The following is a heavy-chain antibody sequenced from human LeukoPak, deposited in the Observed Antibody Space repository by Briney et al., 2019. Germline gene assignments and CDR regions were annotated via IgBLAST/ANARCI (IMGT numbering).Heavy chain of an antibody. Sequence: ASVKVSCKASGYTFTSYGISWVRQAPGQGLEWMGWISAYNGNTNYAQKLQGRVTMTTDTSTSTAYMELRSLRSDDTAVYYCARVWNGVIWASYYYYYGMDVWGQGTTVTVSS. V-gene: IGHV1-18*01. D-gene: IGHD1-1*01. J-gene: IGHJ6*01. CDR2: ISAYNGNT. CDR3: ARVWNGVIWASYYYYYGMDV. CDR1: GYTFTSYG.